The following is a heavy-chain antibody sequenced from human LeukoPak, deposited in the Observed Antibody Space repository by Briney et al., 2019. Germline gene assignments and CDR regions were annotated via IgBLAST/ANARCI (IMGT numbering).Heavy chain of an antibody. CDR3: AKDPTYYYDSSGYYLDY. Sequence: PGGSLRLPCAASGFTFSSYAMSWVRQAPGKGLEWVSAISGSGGSTYYADSVKGRFTISRDNSKNTLYLQMYSLRAEDTAVYYCAKDPTYYYDSSGYYLDYWGQGTLVTVSS. D-gene: IGHD3-22*01. J-gene: IGHJ4*02. CDR1: GFTFSSYA. CDR2: ISGSGGST. V-gene: IGHV3-23*01.